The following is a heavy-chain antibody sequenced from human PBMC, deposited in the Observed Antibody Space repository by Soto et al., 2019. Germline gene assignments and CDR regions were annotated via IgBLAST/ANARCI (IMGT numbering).Heavy chain of an antibody. J-gene: IGHJ4*02. V-gene: IGHV4-30-4*01. CDR3: ARDGTGSGVFEH. Sequence: QVQLQESGPGLVKPSQTLSLTCTVSGDSISGGDYFWNWIRQPPGEGLEWIGYINYHATTFPSPSPQRRLIISLDTSNKQVPLKITSVTAADTAVDDCARDGTGSGVFEHWRQGPPV. CDR1: GDSISGGDYF. D-gene: IGHD3-10*01. CDR2: INYHATT.